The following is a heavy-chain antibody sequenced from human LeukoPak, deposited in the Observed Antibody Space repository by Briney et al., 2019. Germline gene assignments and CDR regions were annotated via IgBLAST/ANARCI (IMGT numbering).Heavy chain of an antibody. J-gene: IGHJ4*02. V-gene: IGHV1-2*02. CDR1: GYSFTGHY. CDR2: INPNNGGT. Sequence: ASVKVSCKASGYSFTGHYMHWVRQAPGQGLEWMGWINPNNGGTNHAQRIQGRVTMTGDTSISTAYMELSSLRSDDTAVYYCARGGSHYASPYGDYWGQRTLVSVSS. D-gene: IGHD1-26*01. CDR3: ARGGSHYASPYGDY.